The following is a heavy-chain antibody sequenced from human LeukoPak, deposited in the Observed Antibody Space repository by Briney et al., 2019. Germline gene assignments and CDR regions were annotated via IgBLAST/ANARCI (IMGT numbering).Heavy chain of an antibody. CDR2: INPSGGST. J-gene: IGHJ6*02. CDR1: GYTLTSYY. Sequence: ASVKVSCKAPGYTLTSYYLHWVRQAPGQGLEWMAIINPSGGSTSRAQKFQGRVTMTRDTSASTVYMELSSLRSEDTAVYYCASVYKYGMDVWGQGTTVTVSS. CDR3: ASVYKYGMDV. V-gene: IGHV1-46*01.